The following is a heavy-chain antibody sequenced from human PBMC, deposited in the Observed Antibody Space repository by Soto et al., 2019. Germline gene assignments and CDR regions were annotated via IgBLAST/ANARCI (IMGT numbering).Heavy chain of an antibody. CDR3: ARNFDWLLSSFDY. CDR1: GFTFSSYA. D-gene: IGHD3-9*01. V-gene: IGHV3-30-3*01. Sequence: PGGSLRLSCAASGFTFSSYAMHWVRQAPGKGLEWVAVISYDGSNKYYADSVKGRFTISRDNSKNTLYLQMNSLRAEDTAVYYCARNFDWLLSSFDYWGQGTLVTVSS. CDR2: ISYDGSNK. J-gene: IGHJ4*02.